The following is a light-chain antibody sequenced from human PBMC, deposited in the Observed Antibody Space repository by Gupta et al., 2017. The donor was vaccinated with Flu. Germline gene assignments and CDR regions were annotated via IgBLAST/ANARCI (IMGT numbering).Light chain of an antibody. J-gene: IGLJ3*02. CDR2: DNN. Sequence: QSVLTQPPSVSAAPGQQVTISCSGSSSNIGNNYVSWYQQLPGTAPKLLIYDNNKRPSGIPDRFSGSKSGTSATLGITGLQTGDEADYYCGTWDSSLSAAGFGGGTKLTVL. CDR1: SSNIGNNY. V-gene: IGLV1-51*01. CDR3: GTWDSSLSAAG.